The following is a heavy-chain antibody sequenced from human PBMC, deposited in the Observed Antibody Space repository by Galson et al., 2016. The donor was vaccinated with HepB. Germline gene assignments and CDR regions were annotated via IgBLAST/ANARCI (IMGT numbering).Heavy chain of an antibody. J-gene: IGHJ4*02. D-gene: IGHD3-22*01. CDR2: ISGSGATT. V-gene: IGHV3-23*01. Sequence: SLRLSCAASGFSFTNYAMNWVRQAPGKGLEWVSSISGSGATTYYAGSVKGRFTISRDNSKNTLFLQINSLRADDTAVYFCAKGSDYYDSQSLNYWGQGTPVTVSS. CDR1: GFSFTNYA. CDR3: AKGSDYYDSQSLNY.